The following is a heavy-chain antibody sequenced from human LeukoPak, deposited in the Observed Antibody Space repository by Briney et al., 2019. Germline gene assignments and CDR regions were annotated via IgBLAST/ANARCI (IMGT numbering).Heavy chain of an antibody. Sequence: GASVKVSCKASGYTFTGYYMHWVRLAPGQGLEWMGWINPNSGGTNYAQKFQGRVTMTRDTSISTAYMELSRLRSDDTAVYYCARVPDDPYYPQTKNWFDPWGQGTLVTVSS. D-gene: IGHD2-21*01. CDR3: ARVPDDPYYPQTKNWFDP. CDR1: GYTFTGYY. J-gene: IGHJ5*02. CDR2: INPNSGGT. V-gene: IGHV1-2*02.